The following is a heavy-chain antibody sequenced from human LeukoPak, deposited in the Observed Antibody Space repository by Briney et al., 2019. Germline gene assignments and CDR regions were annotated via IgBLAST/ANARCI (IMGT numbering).Heavy chain of an antibody. V-gene: IGHV4-59*08. J-gene: IGHJ1*01. Sequence: KASETLSLTCTVSGGSISSYYWSWIRQPPGKGLEWIGYIYYSGSTNYNPSLKSRVTISVDPSKNQFSLKLRSVTAADTAVYYCARVVQSTDSSGFYLPEYFQHWGQGTLVTVSS. D-gene: IGHD3-22*01. CDR3: ARVVQSTDSSGFYLPEYFQH. CDR2: IYYSGST. CDR1: GGSISSYY.